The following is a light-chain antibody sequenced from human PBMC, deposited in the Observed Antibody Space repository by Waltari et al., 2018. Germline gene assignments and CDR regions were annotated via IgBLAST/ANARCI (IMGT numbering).Light chain of an antibody. Sequence: DTQVTQSPSSLSASVGDKVTITCQASQSIDYWLAWFQQKPGKAPKALIYKASSLESGVPSRFSGSGSGTHFTLIISSLQPEDFATYYCQQYNRAPYTFGQGT. V-gene: IGKV1-5*01. J-gene: IGKJ2*01. CDR2: KAS. CDR1: QSIDYW. CDR3: QQYNRAPYT.